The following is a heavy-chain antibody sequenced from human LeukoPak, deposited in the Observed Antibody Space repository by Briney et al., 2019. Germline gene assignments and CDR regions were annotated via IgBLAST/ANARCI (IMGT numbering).Heavy chain of an antibody. V-gene: IGHV3-64D*06. J-gene: IGHJ6*04. CDR1: GFTFSSYA. Sequence: GGSLRLSCSASGFTFSSYAMHWVRQAPGKGLEYVSAISSNGGSTYYADSVKGRFTISRDNFKNTLYLQMSSLRAEDTAVYYCVKVGKYYGSGSYKYYYGMDVWGKGTTVTVSS. D-gene: IGHD3-10*01. CDR3: VKVGKYYGSGSYKYYYGMDV. CDR2: ISSNGGST.